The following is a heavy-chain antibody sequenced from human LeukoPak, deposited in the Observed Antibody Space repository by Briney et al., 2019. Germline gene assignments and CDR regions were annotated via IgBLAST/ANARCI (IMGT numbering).Heavy chain of an antibody. D-gene: IGHD6-19*01. Sequence: GRSLRLSCTASGFTFGDYAMSWFRQAPGKGLEWVGFIRSKNYGGTTEYAASVKGRFTISRDDSKSIAYLQMNSLKTEDTAVYYCTRDQYSSGWYDILFDYWGQGTLVTVSS. CDR2: IRSKNYGGTT. V-gene: IGHV3-49*03. J-gene: IGHJ4*02. CDR1: GFTFGDYA. CDR3: TRDQYSSGWYDILFDY.